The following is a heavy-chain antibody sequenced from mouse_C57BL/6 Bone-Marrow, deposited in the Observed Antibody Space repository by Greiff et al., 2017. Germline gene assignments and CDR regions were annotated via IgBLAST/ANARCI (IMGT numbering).Heavy chain of an antibody. J-gene: IGHJ4*01. D-gene: IGHD1-1*01. V-gene: IGHV1-69*01. Sequence: QVQLQQPGAELVMPGASVKLSCKASGYTFTSYWMHWVKQRPGQGLEWIGEIDPSDSYTNYNQKFKGKSTLTVDKSSSTAYMQLSSLTSEDSAVYYCAREDYYSRDYAMDYWGQGTSVTVSS. CDR3: AREDYYSRDYAMDY. CDR1: GYTFTSYW. CDR2: IDPSDSYT.